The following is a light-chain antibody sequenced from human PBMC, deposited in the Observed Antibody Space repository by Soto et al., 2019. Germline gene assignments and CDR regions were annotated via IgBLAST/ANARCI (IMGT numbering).Light chain of an antibody. V-gene: IGLV2-14*03. CDR3: SSYTNTSTVV. Sequence: QSALTQVASVSGSPGQSITISCTGTSSDVGGYDYVSWYQQHPGKAPKLMIYNVNYRPSGVSDRFSGSKSGDTASLTISGLQAEDEAKSYCSSYTNTSTVVFGGGTKLTVL. CDR1: SSDVGGYDY. CDR2: NVN. J-gene: IGLJ2*01.